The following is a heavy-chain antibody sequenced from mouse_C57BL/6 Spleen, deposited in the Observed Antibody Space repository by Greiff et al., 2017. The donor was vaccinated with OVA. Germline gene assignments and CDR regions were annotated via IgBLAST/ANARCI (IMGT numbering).Heavy chain of an antibody. J-gene: IGHJ2*01. Sequence: QVQLKQSGAELVKPGASVKLSCKASGYTFTSYWMQWVKQRPGQGLEWIGEIDPSDSYTNYNQKFKGKATLTVDTSSSTAYMQLSSLTSEDSAVYYCARNYGSSFDYWGQGTTLTVSS. CDR1: GYTFTSYW. CDR2: IDPSDSYT. CDR3: ARNYGSSFDY. D-gene: IGHD1-1*01. V-gene: IGHV1-50*01.